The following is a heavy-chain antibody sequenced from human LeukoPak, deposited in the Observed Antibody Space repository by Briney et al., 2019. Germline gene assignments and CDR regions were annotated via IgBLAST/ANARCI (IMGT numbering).Heavy chain of an antibody. D-gene: IGHD2-2*01. CDR1: GGSISSGDYY. V-gene: IGHV4-30-4*01. CDR2: IYYSGST. CDR3: ARSRFGTSRNPLSGMDV. J-gene: IGHJ6*02. Sequence: SETLSLTCTVSGGSISSGDYYWSWIRQPPGKGLEWIVYIYYSGSTYYNPSLKSRVTISVDTSKNQFSLKLSSVTAADTAVYYCARSRFGTSRNPLSGMDVWGQGTTVTVPS.